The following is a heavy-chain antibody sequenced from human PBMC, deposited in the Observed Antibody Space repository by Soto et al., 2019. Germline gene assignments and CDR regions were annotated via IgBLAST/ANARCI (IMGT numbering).Heavy chain of an antibody. Sequence: AESLKISCTGSGYSFANYWLGWVRQMPGKGLGWMGTIYPADSDTRYSPSFQGQVTISADKSITTAYLQWSSLKASDTAMYYCATSDYLYYFDYWGQGTLVTVS. CDR2: IYPADSDT. V-gene: IGHV5-51*01. J-gene: IGHJ4*02. D-gene: IGHD4-17*01. CDR1: GYSFANYW. CDR3: ATSDYLYYFDY.